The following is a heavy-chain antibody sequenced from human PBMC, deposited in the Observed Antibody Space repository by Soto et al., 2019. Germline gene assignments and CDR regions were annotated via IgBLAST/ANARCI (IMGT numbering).Heavy chain of an antibody. CDR3: ARGLITGSHYSGGWYYFDS. D-gene: IGHD6-19*01. CDR2: INHSGSA. Sequence: SETLSLTCAVYGESFSGHIWTWVRQTPGKGLQWIGQINHSGSASYNPSLKSRVTISVHTSNSQFSLELSSVTAADTAVYYCARGLITGSHYSGGWYYFDSWGQGTQVT. CDR1: GESFSGHI. J-gene: IGHJ4*02. V-gene: IGHV4-34*01.